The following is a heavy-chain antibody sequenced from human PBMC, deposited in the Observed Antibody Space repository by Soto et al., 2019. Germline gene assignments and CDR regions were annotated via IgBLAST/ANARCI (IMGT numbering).Heavy chain of an antibody. J-gene: IGHJ4*02. D-gene: IGHD3-22*01. CDR2: ISGSGGST. Sequence: GGSLRLSCSASGFTFDDYAMHWVRQAPGKGLEWVSAISGSGGSTYYADSVKGRFTISRDNSKNTLYLQMNSLGAEDTAVYYCASRNHYESSGYYYWYYFDFWGQGTLVTVSS. V-gene: IGHV3-23*01. CDR1: GFTFDDYA. CDR3: ASRNHYESSGYYYWYYFDF.